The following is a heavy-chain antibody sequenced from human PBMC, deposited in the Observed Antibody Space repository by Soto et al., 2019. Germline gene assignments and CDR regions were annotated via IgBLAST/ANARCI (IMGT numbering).Heavy chain of an antibody. V-gene: IGHV1-69*13. CDR1: GGTFSDST. CDR3: ARNGTLTGYSYGMDV. Sequence: SVKVSCKASGGTFSDSTINWVRQAPGQRLEWMGGIIPIFDTANYAEKFQGRVTITADEPTSTSFMEVSSLRSEDTAVYYCARNGTLTGYSYGMDVWGQGTMVTVSS. CDR2: IIPIFDTA. D-gene: IGHD1-1*01. J-gene: IGHJ6*02.